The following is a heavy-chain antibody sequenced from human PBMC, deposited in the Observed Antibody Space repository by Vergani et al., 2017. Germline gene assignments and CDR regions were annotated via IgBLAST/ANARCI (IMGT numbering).Heavy chain of an antibody. Sequence: EVQLLESGGGLVQPGGSLRLSCAASGFTFSSYAMSWVRQAPGKGLEWVSAISGSGGSTYYADSVKGRFTISRDNSKNTLYLQMNSLRAEDTAVYYCARDSYSNYTYYYYGMDVWGQGTTVTVSS. D-gene: IGHD4-11*01. J-gene: IGHJ6*02. V-gene: IGHV3-23*01. CDR3: ARDSYSNYTYYYYGMDV. CDR2: ISGSGGST. CDR1: GFTFSSYA.